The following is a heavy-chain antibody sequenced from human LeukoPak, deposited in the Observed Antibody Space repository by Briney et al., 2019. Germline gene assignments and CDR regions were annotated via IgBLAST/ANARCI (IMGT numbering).Heavy chain of an antibody. D-gene: IGHD3-10*01. CDR1: GFTFSSFD. CDR3: ARRLHDSGSYSADY. V-gene: IGHV3-30*02. Sequence: TGGSLRLSCAPSGFTFSSFDVHWVRQRPDKGLEWVAFIKFDGSQKYYADSVRGRFTVSRYNSRNMLYLQLDSLRDDDTAVYFCARRLHDSGSYSADYWGQGTLVTVSS. CDR2: IKFDGSQK. J-gene: IGHJ4*02.